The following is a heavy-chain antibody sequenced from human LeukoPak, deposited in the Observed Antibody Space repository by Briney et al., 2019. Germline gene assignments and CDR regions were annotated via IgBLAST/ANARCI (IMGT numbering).Heavy chain of an antibody. CDR1: GFTVSSNY. CDR3: ASARYFDWLIDY. Sequence: PEGSLRLSCAASGFTVSSNYMSWVRQAPGKGLEWVSVIYSGGSTYYADSVKGRFTISRDNSKNTLYLQMNSLRAEDTAVYYCASARYFDWLIDYWGQGTLVTVSS. D-gene: IGHD3-9*01. V-gene: IGHV3-66*01. J-gene: IGHJ4*02. CDR2: IYSGGST.